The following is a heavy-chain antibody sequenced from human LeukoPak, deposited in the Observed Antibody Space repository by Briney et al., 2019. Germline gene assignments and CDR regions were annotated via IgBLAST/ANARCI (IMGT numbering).Heavy chain of an antibody. CDR1: GGSISSGGYY. D-gene: IGHD2-2*01. Sequence: PSETLSLTCTVSGGSISSGGYYWSWIRQHPGKGLEWIGYIYYSGSTYYNPSLKSRVTISVDTSKNQFSLKLSSVTAADTAVYYCARVSSTSSNAFDYWGQGTLVTVSS. J-gene: IGHJ4*02. V-gene: IGHV4-31*03. CDR3: ARVSSTSSNAFDY. CDR2: IYYSGST.